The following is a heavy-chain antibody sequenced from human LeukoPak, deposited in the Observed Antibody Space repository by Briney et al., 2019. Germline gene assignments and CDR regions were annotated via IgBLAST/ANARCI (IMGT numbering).Heavy chain of an antibody. Sequence: GGSLRLSCAASGFTVSDNYMSWVRQAPGKGLEWVSVIHNGGSTYYADSVKGRFIISRDNSKNTLYLQMNSLRAEDTAVYYCARGRGPEMATIRYFDYWGQGTLVTVSS. J-gene: IGHJ4*02. D-gene: IGHD5-24*01. CDR3: ARGRGPEMATIRYFDY. V-gene: IGHV3-66*01. CDR2: IHNGGST. CDR1: GFTVSDNY.